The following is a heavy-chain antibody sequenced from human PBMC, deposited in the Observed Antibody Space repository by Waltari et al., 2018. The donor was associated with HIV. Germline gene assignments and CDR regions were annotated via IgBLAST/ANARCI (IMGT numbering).Heavy chain of an antibody. CDR1: DHNYW. CDR2: IFPGDSDT. J-gene: IGHJ5*01. CDR3: AALAGAEWDLVADS. V-gene: IGHV5-51*01. D-gene: IGHD6-19*01. Sequence: EVRLVQSGGEVKKPGESLRISCQSSDHNYWIGWVRQMPGKGLQWMGFIFPGDSDTRYSPSFQGQVTISADGSISTAYMQWRSLKASDTAMYYCAALAGAEWDLVADSWGQGTLLTVSS.